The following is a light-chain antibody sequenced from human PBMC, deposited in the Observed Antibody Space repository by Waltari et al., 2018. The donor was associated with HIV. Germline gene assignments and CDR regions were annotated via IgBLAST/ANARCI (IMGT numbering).Light chain of an antibody. Sequence: QSALTQPASVSGSPGQSITISCTGTSSDVGGYNYVSWYQQHPGKAPKLMIYEVSNRPPGVSNRFPGSKSGNTSSLTISGLQAEDEADYYCSSYTSSNTLDVFGTGTKVTVL. CDR1: SSDVGGYNY. J-gene: IGLJ1*01. CDR2: EVS. CDR3: SSYTSSNTLDV. V-gene: IGLV2-14*01.